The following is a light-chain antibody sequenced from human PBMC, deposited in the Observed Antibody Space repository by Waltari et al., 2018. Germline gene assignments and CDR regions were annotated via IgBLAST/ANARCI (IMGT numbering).Light chain of an antibody. Sequence: QSALTPPPSASGSPGQSVTISCTGTSSDVGAYNYVSWYQHHPGKAPKLIIYEVTQRPSGVPDRFSGSKSGNTASLTVSVLQAEDEADYYCNSYAGSNTVIFGGGTKLTVL. CDR1: SSDVGAYNY. CDR3: NSYAGSNTVI. CDR2: EVT. V-gene: IGLV2-8*01. J-gene: IGLJ2*01.